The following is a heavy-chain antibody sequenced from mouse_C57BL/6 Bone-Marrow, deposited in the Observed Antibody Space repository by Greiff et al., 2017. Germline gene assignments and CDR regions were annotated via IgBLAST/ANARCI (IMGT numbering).Heavy chain of an antibody. D-gene: IGHD2-1*01. V-gene: IGHV14-4*01. Sequence: VQLQQSGAELVRPGASVKLSCTASGFNIKDDSMHWVKQRPEQGLEWIGWIDPENGDTEYASQFQGKATITADTSSNTAYLQLSSLTSEDTAVXYCTTTFDYYGNLYYLDYGGQGTTLTVSS. CDR1: GFNIKDDS. CDR2: IDPENGDT. CDR3: TTTFDYYGNLYYLDY. J-gene: IGHJ2*01.